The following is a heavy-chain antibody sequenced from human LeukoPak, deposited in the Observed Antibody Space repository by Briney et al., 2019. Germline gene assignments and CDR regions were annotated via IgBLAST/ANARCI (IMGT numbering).Heavy chain of an antibody. CDR1: GFTFSSYS. V-gene: IGHV3-48*04. CDR3: AKDIGELLPSMDAFDI. D-gene: IGHD3-10*01. J-gene: IGHJ3*02. CDR2: ISSSSSTI. Sequence: GGSLRLSCAASGFTFSSYSMNWVRQAPGKGLEWVSYISSSSSTINYADSVKGRFTISRDNAKNSLYLQMNSLRAEDTALYYCAKDIGELLPSMDAFDIWGQGTMVTVSS.